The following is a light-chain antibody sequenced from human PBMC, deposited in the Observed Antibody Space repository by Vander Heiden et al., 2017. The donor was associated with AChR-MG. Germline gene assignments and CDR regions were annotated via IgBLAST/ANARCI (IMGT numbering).Light chain of an antibody. Sequence: DIHVTQSPSALSASVGDRVTITCRASQSIGSWLAWYQQKPGKAPKLLISKASTLERGVPSRFSGSGSGTEFTLTISSLQPDDFATYYCHQDNAFPFTFGHGTKVDIK. CDR2: KAS. CDR3: HQDNAFPFT. V-gene: IGKV1-5*03. J-gene: IGKJ3*01. CDR1: QSIGSW.